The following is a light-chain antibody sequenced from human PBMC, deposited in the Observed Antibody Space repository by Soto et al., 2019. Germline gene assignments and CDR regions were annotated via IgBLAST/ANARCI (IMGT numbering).Light chain of an antibody. CDR2: WAS. CDR1: QSIWFSNNTNY. J-gene: IGKJ4*02. V-gene: IGKV4-1*01. CDR3: QQYYSTPLT. Sequence: DIVMTQSPDSLTVSLGERATINCKSSQSIWFSNNTNYLAWYQHKPGQSPKLLIYWASTRESGVPDRFSGSGSETDFTLTISRLQAEDVAVYYCQQYYSTPLTFGGGTKGEIK.